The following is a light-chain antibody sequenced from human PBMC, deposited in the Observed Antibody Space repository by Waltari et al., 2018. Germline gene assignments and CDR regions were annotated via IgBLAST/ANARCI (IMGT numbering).Light chain of an antibody. CDR3: QSYDSSLSGGV. J-gene: IGLJ2*01. Sequence: QSVLTQPPSVPGAPGPRVHIPCTGSSSNIRAGDDLHWYQQLPGTAPKLLSYGNSNRPSGVPDRFSGSKSGTSASLAITGLQAEDEADYYCQSYDSSLSGGVFGGGTKLTVL. CDR1: SSNIRAGDD. CDR2: GNS. V-gene: IGLV1-40*01.